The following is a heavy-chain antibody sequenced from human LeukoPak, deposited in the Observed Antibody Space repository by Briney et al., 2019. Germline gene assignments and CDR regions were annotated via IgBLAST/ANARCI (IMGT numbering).Heavy chain of an antibody. Sequence: SVKVSCKASGGTFSSYAISWVRQAPGQGLEWMGGIIPIFGTANYAQKFQGRVTITADKSTSTAYMELSSLRSEDTAVYYCARVDSNYYYYYMDVWGKGTTVTVSS. CDR3: ARVDSNYYYYYMDV. J-gene: IGHJ6*03. V-gene: IGHV1-69*06. D-gene: IGHD2/OR15-2a*01. CDR1: GGTFSSYA. CDR2: IIPIFGTA.